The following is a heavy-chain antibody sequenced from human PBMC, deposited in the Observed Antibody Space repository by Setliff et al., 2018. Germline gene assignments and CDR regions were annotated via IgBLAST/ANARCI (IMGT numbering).Heavy chain of an antibody. CDR2: ISSSSSYI. D-gene: IGHD6-19*01. V-gene: IGHV3-21*01. J-gene: IGHJ4*02. CDR3: ARDRRRYSSGWSLFDY. CDR1: GFTFSSYS. Sequence: LRLSCAASGFTFSSYSMNWVRQAPGKGLEWVSSISSSSSYIYYADSVKGRFTISRDNSKNTLYLQMNSLRPEDTAVYYCARDRRRYSSGWSLFDYWGQGTLVTVSS.